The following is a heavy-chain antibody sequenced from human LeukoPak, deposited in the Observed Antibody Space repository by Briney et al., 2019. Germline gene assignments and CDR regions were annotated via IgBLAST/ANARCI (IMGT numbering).Heavy chain of an antibody. CDR2: ISSSGSTI. Sequence: PGGSLRLSCAASGFTFSSYEMNWVRQAPGKGLEWVSYISSSGSTIYYADSVKGRFTISRDNAKNSLYLQMNSLRAEDTAVYYCAREHRVAGEWMDYWGRGTLVTVSS. CDR1: GFTFSSYE. CDR3: AREHRVAGEWMDY. J-gene: IGHJ4*02. V-gene: IGHV3-48*03. D-gene: IGHD3-3*01.